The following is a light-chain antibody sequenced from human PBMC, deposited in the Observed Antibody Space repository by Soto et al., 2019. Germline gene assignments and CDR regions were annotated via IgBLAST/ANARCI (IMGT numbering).Light chain of an antibody. CDR3: QQYSSSRT. CDR1: QSVSSNY. Sequence: ESVLTQSPGTLSLSPGERATLSCRASQSVSSNYLAWYQQKPGQAPRLLMYDASSRATGIPDRFSGSGSGTDFTLTISRLEPEDFAVYYCQQYSSSRTFGQGTKVDIK. J-gene: IGKJ1*01. V-gene: IGKV3-20*01. CDR2: DAS.